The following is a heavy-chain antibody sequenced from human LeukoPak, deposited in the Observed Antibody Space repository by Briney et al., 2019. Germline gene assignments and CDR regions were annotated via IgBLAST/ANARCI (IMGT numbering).Heavy chain of an antibody. Sequence: SETLSLTCTVSGGSINSYYWSWIRQPPGKGLEWIGYIYYSGSTNYNPSLKSRVTISVDTSKNQFSLKLSSVTAADTAVYYCAREVVVAATGNWFDPWGQGTLVTVSS. V-gene: IGHV4-59*01. CDR1: GGSINSYY. CDR2: IYYSGST. CDR3: AREVVVAATGNWFDP. D-gene: IGHD2-15*01. J-gene: IGHJ5*02.